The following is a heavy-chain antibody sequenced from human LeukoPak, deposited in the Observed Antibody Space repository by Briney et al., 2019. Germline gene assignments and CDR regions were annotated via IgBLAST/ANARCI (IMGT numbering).Heavy chain of an antibody. J-gene: IGHJ4*02. D-gene: IGHD2-15*01. CDR2: IQYDRTNE. V-gene: IGHV3-30*02. CDR1: GFTFSSYG. Sequence: GGSLRLSCAASGFTFSSYGMHWVRQAPGKGLEWVAYIQYDRTNEQYAHSVKGRFRISRDNSNNILYLQMNSLRTEDKAVYYCARYCSGGSCFDDCWGQGTLVTVSS. CDR3: ARYCSGGSCFDDC.